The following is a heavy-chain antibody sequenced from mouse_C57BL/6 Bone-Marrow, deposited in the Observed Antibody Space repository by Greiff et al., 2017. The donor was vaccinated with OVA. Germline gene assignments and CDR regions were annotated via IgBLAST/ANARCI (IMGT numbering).Heavy chain of an antibody. CDR1: GYTFTSYG. Sequence: QVQLQQSGAELARPGASVKLSCKASGYTFTSYGISWVKQRTGQGLEWIGEIYPRSGNTYYNEKFKGKATLTADKSSSTAYMELRSLTSEDSAVYFCARVAGSSYQYYYAMDYWGQGTSVTVSS. CDR3: ARVAGSSYQYYYAMDY. D-gene: IGHD1-1*01. V-gene: IGHV1-81*01. CDR2: IYPRSGNT. J-gene: IGHJ4*01.